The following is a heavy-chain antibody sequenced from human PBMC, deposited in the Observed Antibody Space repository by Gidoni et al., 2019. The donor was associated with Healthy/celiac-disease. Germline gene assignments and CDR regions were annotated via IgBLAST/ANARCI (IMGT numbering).Heavy chain of an antibody. CDR1: GVTFSSYA. D-gene: IGHD3-10*01. V-gene: IGHV3-23*01. CDR3: AKDRWGYYGSGSYFDRSFDI. Sequence: EVQLLESGGGLVQPGGSLRLSCAASGVTFSSYAMSWVLQAPVKGLEWVSAISGSGGSTYYADSGKGRFTISRDNSKNTLYLQMKSLRAEDTDVYYWAKDRWGYYGSGSYFDRSFDIWGQGTMVTVSS. CDR2: ISGSGGST. J-gene: IGHJ3*02.